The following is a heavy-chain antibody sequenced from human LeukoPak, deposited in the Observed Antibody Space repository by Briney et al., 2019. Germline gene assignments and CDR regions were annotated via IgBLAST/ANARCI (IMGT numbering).Heavy chain of an antibody. CDR2: IKSDGSST. CDR3: ALFSWPYY. CDR1: GFTFSSYA. J-gene: IGHJ4*02. V-gene: IGHV3-74*01. Sequence: TGGSLRLSCAASGFTFSSYAMSWVRQAPGKGLEWVSRIKSDGSSTSYADSVKGRFTISRDYAKNTLYLQMNSLRAEDTAVYYCALFSWPYYWGQGTLVTVSS.